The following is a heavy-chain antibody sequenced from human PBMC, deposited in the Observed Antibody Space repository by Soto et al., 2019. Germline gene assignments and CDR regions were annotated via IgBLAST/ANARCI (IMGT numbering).Heavy chain of an antibody. CDR1: GESISISSYY. CDR3: PRQRTTVVTKAYFDH. J-gene: IGHJ4*02. Sequence: SESLCVTSIFSGESISISSYYWGWIRQPPGKGLEWIGSIYYSGRTYYNPSFKSRVTISIDTSKNQFSLKLSSVTATDTAVYYCPRQRTTVVTKAYFDHWGQGALVTVSS. D-gene: IGHD2-21*02. CDR2: IYYSGRT. V-gene: IGHV4-39*01.